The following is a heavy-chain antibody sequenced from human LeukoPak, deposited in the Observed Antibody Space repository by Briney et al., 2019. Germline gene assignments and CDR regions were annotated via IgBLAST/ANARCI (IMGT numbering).Heavy chain of an antibody. CDR3: ARGGGYCSGGSCYWANWFDP. D-gene: IGHD2-15*01. CDR1: GYTFTSYD. CDR2: MNPNSGNT. V-gene: IGHV1-8*01. J-gene: IGHJ5*02. Sequence: ASVKVSCKASGYTFTSYDINWVRQATGQGLEWMGWMNPNSGNTGYAQKFQGRVAMTRNTSISTAYMELSSLRSEDTAVYYCARGGGYCSGGSCYWANWFDPWGQGTLATVSS.